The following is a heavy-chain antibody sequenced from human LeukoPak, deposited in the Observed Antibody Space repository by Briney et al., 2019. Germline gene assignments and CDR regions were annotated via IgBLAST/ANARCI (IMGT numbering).Heavy chain of an antibody. J-gene: IGHJ4*02. Sequence: GESLKISCKGSGYSFTSYWIGWVRQMPGKGLEWMGIIYPGDSDTRYSPSFQGQVTISADKSISTAYLQWSSLKASDTAMYYCARRARGCSSTSCYDDYWGQGTLVTVSS. CDR3: ARRARGCSSTSCYDDY. D-gene: IGHD2-2*01. V-gene: IGHV5-51*01. CDR2: IYPGDSDT. CDR1: GYSFTSYW.